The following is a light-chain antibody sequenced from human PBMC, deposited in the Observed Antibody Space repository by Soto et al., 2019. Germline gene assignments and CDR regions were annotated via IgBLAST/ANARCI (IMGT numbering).Light chain of an antibody. J-gene: IGKJ4*01. CDR3: QEHGTYPLT. V-gene: IGKV1-5*03. Sequence: IHMIQSPTTLSASVGDRDTITYRASQRINIWLAWYQQKPGKAPKLLIYKASTLESGVPSRFRGTASGTEFTLTISSLQPDDYASYYCQEHGTYPLTFGGGTKVDIK. CDR1: QRINIW. CDR2: KAS.